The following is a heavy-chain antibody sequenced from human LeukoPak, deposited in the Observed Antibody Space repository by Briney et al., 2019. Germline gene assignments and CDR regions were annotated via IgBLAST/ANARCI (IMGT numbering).Heavy chain of an antibody. Sequence: PGGSLRLSCAASGFTFSSYEMDWVRQAPGKGLERVSYISSSGSTIYYADSVKGRFTISRDNAKNSLYLQMNSLRAEDTAVYYCARAARRVVATSVNYYYYYYMDVWGKGTTVTISS. V-gene: IGHV3-48*03. J-gene: IGHJ6*03. D-gene: IGHD5-12*01. CDR2: ISSSGSTI. CDR3: ARAARRVVATSVNYYYYYYMDV. CDR1: GFTFSSYE.